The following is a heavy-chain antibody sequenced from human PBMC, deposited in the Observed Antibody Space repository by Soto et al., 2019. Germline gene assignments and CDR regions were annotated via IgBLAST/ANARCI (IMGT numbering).Heavy chain of an antibody. J-gene: IGHJ6*02. D-gene: IGHD6-13*01. CDR2: ISAYNGNT. CDR1: GYTFTSYG. CDR3: ARDNIAAAVSYYYYGMDV. Sequence: QVQLVQSGAEVKKPGASVKVSCKASGYTFTSYGISWVRQAPGQGLEWMGWISAYNGNTNYAQKLQGRVTMTTDTSTSTADMELRSLRSDDTAVYYCARDNIAAAVSYYYYGMDVWGQGTTVTVSS. V-gene: IGHV1-18*01.